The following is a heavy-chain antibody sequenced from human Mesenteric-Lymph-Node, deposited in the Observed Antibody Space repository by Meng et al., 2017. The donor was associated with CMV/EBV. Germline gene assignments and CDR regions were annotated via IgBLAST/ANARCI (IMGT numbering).Heavy chain of an antibody. CDR2: RWNDRRNK. CDR3: ARSSSTTWRVNSLDY. J-gene: IGHJ4*02. D-gene: IGHD2-2*01. CDR1: GFAWSRVG. V-gene: IGHV3-33*01. Sequence: AGFAWSRVGLRRGREAPGKGQEWEGSRWNDRRNKYYQDSVKGRLTISRDNSRNTLYPQMNSPRDEDTAVYCRARSSSTTWRVNSLDYWGQGTLVTVSS.